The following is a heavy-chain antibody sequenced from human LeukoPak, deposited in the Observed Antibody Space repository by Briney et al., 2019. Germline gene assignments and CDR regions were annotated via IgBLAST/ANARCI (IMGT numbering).Heavy chain of an antibody. CDR1: GYTLTELS. CDR3: ETVFVGGVDTAMVTGGGFDY. D-gene: IGHD5-18*01. CDR2: FDPEDGET. V-gene: IGHV1-24*01. J-gene: IGHJ4*02. Sequence: ASVKVSCKVSGYTLTELSMHWVRQAPGKGLEWMGGFDPEDGETIYAQKFQGRVTMTEDTSTNTAYMELSSLRSEDPAVYYCETVFVGGVDTAMVTGGGFDYWGQGTLVTVSS.